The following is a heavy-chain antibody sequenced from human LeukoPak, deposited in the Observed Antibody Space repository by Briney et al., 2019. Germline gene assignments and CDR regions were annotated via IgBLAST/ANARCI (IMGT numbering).Heavy chain of an antibody. Sequence: GGSLRLSCAASGFTFSSYAMSWVRQAPGKGLAWVSGISGSGGSTYYADSVKGRFTISRDNSKNTLYLQMNSLRAEDTAVYYCAKGGDSMAWYFDLWGRGTLVTVSS. D-gene: IGHD3-22*01. CDR3: AKGGDSMAWYFDL. CDR2: ISGSGGST. V-gene: IGHV3-23*01. J-gene: IGHJ2*01. CDR1: GFTFSSYA.